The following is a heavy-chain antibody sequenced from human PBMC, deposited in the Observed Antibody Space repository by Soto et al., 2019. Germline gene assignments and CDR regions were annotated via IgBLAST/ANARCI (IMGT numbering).Heavy chain of an antibody. V-gene: IGHV4-61*08. CDR2: IYSSGSI. CDR3: ARSGGGSGWL. CDR1: GDSVSTDDRY. Sequence: QVQLQESGPGLVKPSETLSLTCTVSGDSVSTDDRYWSWIRQPPGKALEWIAYIYSSGSIKYNPSLKSRVTISRDTSKNQISLKMTSVTAEDTAVYYCARSGGGSGWLGGQGTLVTVSS. J-gene: IGHJ4*02. D-gene: IGHD6-19*01.